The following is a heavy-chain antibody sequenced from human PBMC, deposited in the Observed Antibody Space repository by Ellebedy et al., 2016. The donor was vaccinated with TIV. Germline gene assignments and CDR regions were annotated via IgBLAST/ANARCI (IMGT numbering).Heavy chain of an antibody. D-gene: IGHD6-19*01. Sequence: GESLKISXAASGFTFSSYAMSWVRQAPGKGLEWVSAISGSGGSTYYADSVKGRFTISRGNSKNTLYLQMNSLRAEDTAVYYCAKDVNSGWFDYWGQGTLVTVSS. CDR3: AKDVNSGWFDY. CDR2: ISGSGGST. V-gene: IGHV3-23*01. J-gene: IGHJ4*02. CDR1: GFTFSSYA.